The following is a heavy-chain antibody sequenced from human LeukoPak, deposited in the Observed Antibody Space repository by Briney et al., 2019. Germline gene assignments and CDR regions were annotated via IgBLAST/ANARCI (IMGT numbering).Heavy chain of an antibody. CDR2: ISAYNGNT. CDR1: GYTFTSYG. Sequence: ASVKVSCKASGYTFTSYGISWVRQAPGQGLEWMGWISAYNGNTNYAQKLQGRVTTTTDTSTSTAYMELRSLRSDDTAVYYCARDSRWYSSSWYWDYWGQGTLVTVSS. D-gene: IGHD6-13*01. V-gene: IGHV1-18*01. CDR3: ARDSRWYSSSWYWDY. J-gene: IGHJ4*02.